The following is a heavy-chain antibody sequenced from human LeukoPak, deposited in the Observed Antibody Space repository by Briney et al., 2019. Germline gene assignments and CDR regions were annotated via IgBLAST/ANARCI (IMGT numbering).Heavy chain of an antibody. J-gene: IGHJ4*02. CDR1: GGTFSSYA. CDR2: IIPILGIA. V-gene: IGHV1-69*04. Sequence: SVKVSCKASGGTFSSYAISWVRQAPGQGLEWMGRIIPILGIANYAQKFQGRVTITADKSASTAYVELSSLRSEDTAVYYCARVRDYLDYWGQGTLVTVSS. D-gene: IGHD2-21*01. CDR3: ARVRDYLDY.